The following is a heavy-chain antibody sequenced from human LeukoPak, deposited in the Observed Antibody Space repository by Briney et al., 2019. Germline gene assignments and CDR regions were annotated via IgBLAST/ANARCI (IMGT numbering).Heavy chain of an antibody. D-gene: IGHD7-27*01. CDR3: ARVGPNWGSPYYFDY. Sequence: GGSLRLSCAASGFTFSSYWMHWVRQAPGKGLVWVSRIKSDGSSTSYADSVKGRFTISRDNAKTSLYLQMDSLRAEDTAVYYCARVGPNWGSPYYFDYWGQGTLVTVSS. J-gene: IGHJ4*02. CDR2: IKSDGSST. V-gene: IGHV3-74*01. CDR1: GFTFSSYW.